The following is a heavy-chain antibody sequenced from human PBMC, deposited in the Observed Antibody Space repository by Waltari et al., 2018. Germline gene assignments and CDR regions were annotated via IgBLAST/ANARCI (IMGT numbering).Heavy chain of an antibody. V-gene: IGHV3-48*03. Sequence: EVQLVECGGGLVQPGGSRRLTWAAAGFTFSSYGMNWVRQAPGKGLEWISYISGSGTTIYYADSVKGRFTISRDDAENSLYLQMNSLRAEDTALYYCARRFDSWGQGTRVTVSS. CDR3: ARRFDS. CDR1: GFTFSSYG. J-gene: IGHJ4*02. CDR2: ISGSGTTI.